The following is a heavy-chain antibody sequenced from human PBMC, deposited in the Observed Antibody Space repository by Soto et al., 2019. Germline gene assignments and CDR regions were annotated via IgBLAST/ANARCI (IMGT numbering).Heavy chain of an antibody. V-gene: IGHV1-2*02. J-gene: IGHJ6*02. CDR2: INPNSGGT. D-gene: IGHD7-27*01. CDR3: ASETGVPTFSYFYYFGLDV. CDR1: GYTFTGYY. Sequence: ASVKVSCKASGYTFTGYYMHWVRQAPGQGLEWMGWINPNSGGTNYAQKFQGRVTMTRDTSISTAYMELTRLRSDDTAVYYCASETGVPTFSYFYYFGLDVWGQGTTVTVSS.